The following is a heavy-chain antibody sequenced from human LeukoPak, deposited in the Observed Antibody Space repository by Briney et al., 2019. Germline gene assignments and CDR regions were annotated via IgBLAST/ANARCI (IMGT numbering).Heavy chain of an antibody. CDR3: ARGRCSGGSCYSGRLWGYYMDV. V-gene: IGHV1-18*01. D-gene: IGHD2-15*01. J-gene: IGHJ6*03. Sequence: ASVKVSCKASGYTFTSYGISWVRQAPGQGLEWMGWISAYNGYTNYAQKLQGRVTMTTDTSTSTAYMELRSLRSDDTAVYYCARGRCSGGSCYSGRLWGYYMDVWGKGTTVTVSS. CDR1: GYTFTSYG. CDR2: ISAYNGYT.